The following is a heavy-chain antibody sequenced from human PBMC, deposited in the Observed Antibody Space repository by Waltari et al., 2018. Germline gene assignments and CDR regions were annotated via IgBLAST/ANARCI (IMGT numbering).Heavy chain of an antibody. CDR3: ARVSYGDYWYFDL. CDR2: INPSVGST. V-gene: IGHV1-46*01. CDR1: GYTFTSYY. D-gene: IGHD4-17*01. Sequence: QVQLVQSGAEVKKPGASVKVSCKASGYTFTSYYMHWVRQAPGQGLEWMGIINPSVGSTSYAQKFQGRVTMTRDTSTSTVYMELSSLRSEDTAVYYCARVSYGDYWYFDLWGRGTLVTVSS. J-gene: IGHJ2*01.